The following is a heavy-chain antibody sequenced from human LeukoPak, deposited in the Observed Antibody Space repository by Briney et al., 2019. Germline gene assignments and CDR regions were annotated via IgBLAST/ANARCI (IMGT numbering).Heavy chain of an antibody. Sequence: ASVKVSYKASGYTFTRYYMHWVRQAPGQGLEWMGWINPNSGGTNYAQKFQGRVTMTRDTSISTAYMELGRLRSDDTAVYYCARSAYYYDSSGYYPSEFDNWGQGTLVTVSS. D-gene: IGHD3-22*01. CDR2: INPNSGGT. V-gene: IGHV1-2*02. CDR1: GYTFTRYY. J-gene: IGHJ4*02. CDR3: ARSAYYYDSSGYYPSEFDN.